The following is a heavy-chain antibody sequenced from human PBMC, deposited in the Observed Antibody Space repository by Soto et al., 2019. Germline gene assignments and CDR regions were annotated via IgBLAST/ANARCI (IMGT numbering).Heavy chain of an antibody. Sequence: ESGPTLVNPTQTLTLTCTFSGFSLSTSGVGVGWIRQPPGKALEWLALIYWDDDKRYSPSLKSRLTITKDTSKNQVVLKINKMDPVDTATYYCAHQLPRYSSSSWYFDYWGQGTLVTVSS. CDR1: GFSLSTSGVG. D-gene: IGHD6-6*01. CDR3: AHQLPRYSSSSWYFDY. J-gene: IGHJ4*02. CDR2: IYWDDDK. V-gene: IGHV2-5*02.